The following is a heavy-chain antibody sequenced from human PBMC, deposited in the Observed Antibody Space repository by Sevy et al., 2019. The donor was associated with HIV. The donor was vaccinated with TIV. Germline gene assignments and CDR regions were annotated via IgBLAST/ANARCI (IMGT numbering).Heavy chain of an antibody. J-gene: IGHJ2*01. CDR3: ARQGSTSELGIDWYFDL. V-gene: IGHV4-39*01. Sequence: SETLSLTCAVSGGSISSYNDYWGWIRQPPGQGLEWIGTIYSSGFTYYKPSLQSRVTIFLDTSKNQFSLKLSSVTAAETAVYYCARQGSTSELGIDWYFDLWGRGTLVTVSS. D-gene: IGHD7-27*01. CDR2: IYSSGFT. CDR1: GGSISSYNDY.